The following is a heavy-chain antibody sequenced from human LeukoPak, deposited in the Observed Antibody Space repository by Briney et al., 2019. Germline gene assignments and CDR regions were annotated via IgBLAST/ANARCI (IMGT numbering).Heavy chain of an antibody. Sequence: SVKVSCKASGCTFSSYAISWVRQAPGQGLEWMGGIIPIFGTANYAQKFQGRVTITTDESTSTAYMELSSLRSEDTAVYYCARLMGGNPVELFGWFHPGGQGTLVTVSS. CDR1: GCTFSSYA. CDR2: IIPIFGTA. V-gene: IGHV1-69*05. CDR3: ARLMGGNPVELFGWFHP. D-gene: IGHD4-23*01. J-gene: IGHJ5*02.